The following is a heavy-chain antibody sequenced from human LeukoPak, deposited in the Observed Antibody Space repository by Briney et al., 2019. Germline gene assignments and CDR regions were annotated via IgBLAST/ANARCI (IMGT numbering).Heavy chain of an antibody. D-gene: IGHD3-3*01. CDR3: ARVAAYYDFWSGSDMDV. Sequence: PSETLSLTCTVSGGSISSGGYYWSWIRQPPGKGLEWIGYIYYSGSTNYNPSLKSRVTISVDTSKNQFSLKLSSVTAADTAVYYCARVAAYYDFWSGSDMDVWGKGTTVTVSS. J-gene: IGHJ6*03. V-gene: IGHV4-61*08. CDR1: GGSISSGGYY. CDR2: IYYSGST.